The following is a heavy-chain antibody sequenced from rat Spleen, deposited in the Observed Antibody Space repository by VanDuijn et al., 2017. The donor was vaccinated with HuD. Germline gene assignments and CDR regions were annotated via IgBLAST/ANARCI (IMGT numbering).Heavy chain of an antibody. CDR2: IWNTGGT. CDR3: ARHEDYGGYSRDYFGY. V-gene: IGHV2-41*01. J-gene: IGHJ2*01. D-gene: IGHD1-11*01. Sequence: VQLVESGGGLVQPGRSLKLSCAASGFIFNNYWMGWVRQPPGKGLEWMGVIWNTGGTQYNSALKSRLSISKDTSKSQVFLKMNSLRSEDTATYFCARHEDYGGYSRDYFGYWGQGVMVTVSS. CDR1: GFIFNNYW.